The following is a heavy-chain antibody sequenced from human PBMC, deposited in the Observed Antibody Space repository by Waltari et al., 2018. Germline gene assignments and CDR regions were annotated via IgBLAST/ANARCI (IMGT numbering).Heavy chain of an antibody. V-gene: IGHV4-34*01. CDR1: GGSFSSYY. CDR3: ARHLRYSGSYYHAFDI. D-gene: IGHD1-26*01. Sequence: QVQLQQWGAGLLKPSETLSLTCAVYGGSFSSYYWSWIRQPPGKGLEWIGEINHSGSTNYNPSLKSRVTISVDTSKNQFSLKLSSVTAADTAVYYCARHLRYSGSYYHAFDIWGQGTMVTVSS. CDR2: INHSGST. J-gene: IGHJ3*02.